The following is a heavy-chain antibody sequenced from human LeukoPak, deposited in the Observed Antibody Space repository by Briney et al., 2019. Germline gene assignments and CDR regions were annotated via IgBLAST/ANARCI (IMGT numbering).Heavy chain of an antibody. CDR2: IKQDGSEK. V-gene: IGHV3-7*01. CDR3: ARDSAATGTWWFDP. CDR1: GFTFSSYW. J-gene: IGHJ5*02. D-gene: IGHD6-13*01. Sequence: GGSLRLSCAASGFTFSSYWMSWVRQAPGKGLEWVANIKQDGSEKYYVDSVKGRFTISRDNAKNSLYLQMNSLRPEDTAVYYCARDSAATGTWWFDPWGPGTLVTVSS.